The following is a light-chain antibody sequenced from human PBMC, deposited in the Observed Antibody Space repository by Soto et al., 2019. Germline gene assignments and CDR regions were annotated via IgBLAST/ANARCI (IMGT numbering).Light chain of an antibody. CDR3: QQYNNWPRT. J-gene: IGKJ1*01. CDR2: GVS. Sequence: EIVLTQSPGTLSLSPGERATLSCRASQSVSSYLAWYQQKPGQAPRLLIYGVSSRATGIPDRFSGSGSGTDFTLTISRLEPEDFAVYYCQQYNNWPRTFGQGTKVEIK. CDR1: QSVSSY. V-gene: IGKV3-20*01.